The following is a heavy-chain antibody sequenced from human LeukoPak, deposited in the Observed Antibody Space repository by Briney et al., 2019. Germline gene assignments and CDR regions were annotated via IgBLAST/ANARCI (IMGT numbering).Heavy chain of an antibody. Sequence: GGSLRLSCSASGFTFSSYAMHWVRQAPGKGLEYVSGISSNGGSTYYADSVKGRFTISRDNSKNTLYLQMSSLRAEDTAVYYCVKERSSGWYDFDYWGQGTLVTVSS. J-gene: IGHJ4*02. CDR3: VKERSSGWYDFDY. V-gene: IGHV3-64D*06. CDR2: ISSNGGST. CDR1: GFTFSSYA. D-gene: IGHD6-19*01.